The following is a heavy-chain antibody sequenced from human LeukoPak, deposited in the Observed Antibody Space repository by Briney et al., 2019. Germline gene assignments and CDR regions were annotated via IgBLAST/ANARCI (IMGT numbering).Heavy chain of an antibody. Sequence: ASVKVSCKASGYTFTDYYIHWVRQAPGQGPEWMGWFTPHSGGTNYAQRFQGRVTMTGDTSISSAYMELNSLGSDDTAVYYCALWPMVRGVYLLNYGMDVWGKGTTVTVSS. CDR1: GYTFTDYY. D-gene: IGHD3-10*01. J-gene: IGHJ6*04. V-gene: IGHV1-2*02. CDR3: ALWPMVRGVYLLNYGMDV. CDR2: FTPHSGGT.